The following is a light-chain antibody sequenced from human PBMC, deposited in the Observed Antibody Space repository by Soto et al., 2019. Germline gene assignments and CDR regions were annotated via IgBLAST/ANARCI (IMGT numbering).Light chain of an antibody. V-gene: IGLV8-61*01. CDR1: SGSVSTSYY. CDR3: MVYMGSCLWV. Sequence: QTVVTQEPSFSVSPGRTVTLTCGLSSGSVSTSYYPSWYQQTPGQAPRTLIYNTTTRSSGVPARFSGSILGNKAALTITGAQADDESDYYCMVYMGSCLWVFGGGTKLTVL. J-gene: IGLJ3*02. CDR2: NTT.